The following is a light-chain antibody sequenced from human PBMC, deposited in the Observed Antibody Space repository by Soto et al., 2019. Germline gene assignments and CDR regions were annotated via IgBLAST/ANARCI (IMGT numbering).Light chain of an antibody. CDR1: QSITSTF. J-gene: IGKJ5*01. Sequence: EIVLTQSPGTLSLSPGERATLSCRASQSITSTFLAWYQQKPGQAPRLLIYGASSRATGIPDRFSGSGSERDFTLTISRLEPEDFAVYFCQQYGRSPLMYTFGQGTRLEIK. CDR2: GAS. CDR3: QQYGRSPLMYT. V-gene: IGKV3-20*01.